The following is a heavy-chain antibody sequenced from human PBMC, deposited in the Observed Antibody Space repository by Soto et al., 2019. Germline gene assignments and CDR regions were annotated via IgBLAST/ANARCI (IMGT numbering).Heavy chain of an antibody. CDR3: ARGGIDY. CDR1: GFTFSSYD. V-gene: IGHV3-21*01. Sequence: PGGSLRLSCAASGFTFSSYDMNWVRQAPGKGLEWVSSICSGSSYIYYADSVKGRFTISRDNAKNTLYLQMNSLRAEDTAVYYCARGGIDYWGQGTLVTVSS. CDR2: ICSGSSYI. D-gene: IGHD3-16*01. J-gene: IGHJ4*02.